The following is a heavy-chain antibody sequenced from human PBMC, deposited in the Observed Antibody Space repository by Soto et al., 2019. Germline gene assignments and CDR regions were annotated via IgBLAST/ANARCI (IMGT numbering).Heavy chain of an antibody. V-gene: IGHV4-39*02. D-gene: IGHD2-8*02. J-gene: IGHJ4*02. CDR2: IYYSGNT. Sequence: SATLSHTCTVSGGSIGSSTPHWGWIRQPPGKGLEWIGSIYYSGNTYYNPSLKSRVTISVDTAKNQFSLKLSSVTAADTAVYYCARDKITGLFDYWGQGTLVT. CDR1: GGSIGSSTPH. CDR3: ARDKITGLFDY.